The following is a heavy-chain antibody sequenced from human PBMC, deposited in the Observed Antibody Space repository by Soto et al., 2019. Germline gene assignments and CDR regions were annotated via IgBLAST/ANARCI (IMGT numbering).Heavy chain of an antibody. V-gene: IGHV4-4*02. CDR3: ARGGHYRFDY. D-gene: IGHD4-17*01. J-gene: IGHJ4*02. CDR2: IWHSGST. CDR1: SASISSSYW. Sequence: QVQLQESGPGLVKPSGTLSLTCIVSSASISSSYWWSWVRQPPGKGLEWIGEIWHSGSTNYSPSLKSRVTMSVDESKNQFSLKLNSVTAADTAVYYCARGGHYRFDYWGQGTLVTVSS.